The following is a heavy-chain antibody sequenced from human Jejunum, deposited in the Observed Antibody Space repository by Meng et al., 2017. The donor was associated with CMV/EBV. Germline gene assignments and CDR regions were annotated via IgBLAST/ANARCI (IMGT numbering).Heavy chain of an antibody. Sequence: TFSSYSFTWVRQAPGQGLEWMGRIIPSLGVGDYARKFQGRVTMTADRSTSTAYMELSSLRSEDTAVYYCARGIETHNSYYFGVDVWGQGTTVTVSS. J-gene: IGHJ6*02. V-gene: IGHV1-69*04. D-gene: IGHD1-20*01. CDR3: ARGIETHNSYYFGVDV. CDR2: IIPSLGVG. CDR1: TFSSYS.